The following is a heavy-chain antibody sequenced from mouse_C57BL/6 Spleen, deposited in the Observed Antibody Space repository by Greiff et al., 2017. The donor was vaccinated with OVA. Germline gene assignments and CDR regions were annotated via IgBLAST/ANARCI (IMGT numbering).Heavy chain of an antibody. CDR1: GFTFSDYG. CDR2: ISSGSSTI. J-gene: IGHJ4*01. CDR3: ARDGYLQGGMDY. V-gene: IGHV5-17*01. D-gene: IGHD2-3*01. Sequence: EVQVVESGGGLVKPGGSLKLSCAASGFTFSDYGMHWVRQAPEKGLEWVAYISSGSSTIYYADTVKGRFTISRDNAKNTLFLQMTSLRSEDTDMYYCARDGYLQGGMDYWGQGTSVTVSS.